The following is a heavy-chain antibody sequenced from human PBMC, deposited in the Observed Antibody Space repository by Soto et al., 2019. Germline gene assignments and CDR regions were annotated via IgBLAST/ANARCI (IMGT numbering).Heavy chain of an antibody. V-gene: IGHV4-34*01. J-gene: IGHJ4*02. Sequence: SETLSLTCAVYGGSFSGYYWSWIRQPAGKGLEWIGEINHSGSTNYNPSLKSRVTISVDTSKNQFSLKLSSVTAADTAVYYCAREGFDYWGQGTLVTVSS. CDR3: AREGFDY. CDR1: GGSFSGYY. CDR2: INHSGST.